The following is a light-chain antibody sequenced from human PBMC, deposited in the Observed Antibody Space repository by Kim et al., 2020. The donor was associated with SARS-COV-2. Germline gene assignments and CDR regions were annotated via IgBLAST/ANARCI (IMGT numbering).Light chain of an antibody. CDR1: SLRSYY. CDR2: GKN. Sequence: SSELTQDPAVSVALGQTVRITCQGDSLRSYYASWYQQKPGQAPVLVIYGKNNRPSGIPDRFSGSSSGNTASLTITGAQAEDEADYYCNSRESSGVVFGGGTQLTVL. V-gene: IGLV3-19*01. J-gene: IGLJ2*01. CDR3: NSRESSGVV.